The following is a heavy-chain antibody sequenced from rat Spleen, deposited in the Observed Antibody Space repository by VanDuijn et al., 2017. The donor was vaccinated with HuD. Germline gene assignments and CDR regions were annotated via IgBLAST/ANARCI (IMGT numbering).Heavy chain of an antibody. CDR1: VYSIKSSYR. CDR2: INSAGST. J-gene: IGHJ1*01. Sequence: EVQLQESGPGLVKPSQSLSLTCSVTVYSIKSSYRWNWIRKFPGNKLEWMGYINSAGSTNYNPSLKSRISITRDTSKNQFFLQVNSVTTEDTATYYCAGRYRGFGLGYWYFDFWGPGTMVTVSS. V-gene: IGHV3-3*01. D-gene: IGHD4-3*01. CDR3: AGRYRGFGLGYWYFDF.